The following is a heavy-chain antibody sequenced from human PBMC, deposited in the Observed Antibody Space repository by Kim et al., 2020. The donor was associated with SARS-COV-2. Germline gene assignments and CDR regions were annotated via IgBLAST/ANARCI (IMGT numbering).Heavy chain of an antibody. D-gene: IGHD3-3*01. V-gene: IGHV4-34*01. J-gene: IGHJ5*02. CDR3: ARGFRYYDFWSGYPWRGNWFDP. CDR1: GGSFSGYY. CDR2: INHSGST. Sequence: SETLSLTCAVYGGSFSGYYWSWIRQPPGKGLEWIGEINHSGSTNYNPSLKSRVTISVDTSKNQFSLKLSSVTAADTAVYYCARGFRYYDFWSGYPWRGNWFDPWGQGTLVTVSS.